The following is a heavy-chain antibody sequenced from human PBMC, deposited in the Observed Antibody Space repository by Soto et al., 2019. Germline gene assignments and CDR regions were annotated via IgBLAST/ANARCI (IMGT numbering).Heavy chain of an antibody. Sequence: EVQLLESGGGLVQPGGSLRLSCAASGFTFSTYAMSWVRQAPGKGLEWVSDISGSGGSTYYPDSVKGRFTIPRDNSKNTLDLQVNSLTAEDTAVYYCAKRKRSCKSASCYDGAFDIWGQGTKVTVSS. CDR1: GFTFSTYA. CDR2: ISGSGGST. D-gene: IGHD2-2*01. CDR3: AKRKRSCKSASCYDGAFDI. J-gene: IGHJ3*02. V-gene: IGHV3-23*01.